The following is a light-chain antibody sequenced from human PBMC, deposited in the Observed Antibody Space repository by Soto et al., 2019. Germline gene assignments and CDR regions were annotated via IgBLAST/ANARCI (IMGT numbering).Light chain of an antibody. CDR1: SSNIGIKT. CDR2: TNN. Sequence: QSVLTQPPSASGIPGQRVTLSCSGSSSNIGIKTVSWYQQLPGTAPKVLIYTNNQRPSGVPDRFSGSKSGTSASLAISGLQFEDEADYYCAAWVDNLGGVVFGGGTKLTVL. CDR3: AAWVDNLGGVV. V-gene: IGLV1-44*01. J-gene: IGLJ2*01.